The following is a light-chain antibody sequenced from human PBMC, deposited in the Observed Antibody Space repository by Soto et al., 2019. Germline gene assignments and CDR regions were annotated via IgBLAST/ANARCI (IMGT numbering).Light chain of an antibody. Sequence: QSALTQPPSASGSPGQSVTISCTGTSSDVGAYDYVFWYQRHPGRAPKLIISEVTKRPSGVPDRFSGSKSGNTASLTVSGLQADDEAEYYCSSYAGDNAGGDKYVIFGGGTKLTVL. CDR2: EVT. CDR3: SSYAGDNAGGDKYVI. V-gene: IGLV2-8*01. CDR1: SSDVGAYDY. J-gene: IGLJ2*01.